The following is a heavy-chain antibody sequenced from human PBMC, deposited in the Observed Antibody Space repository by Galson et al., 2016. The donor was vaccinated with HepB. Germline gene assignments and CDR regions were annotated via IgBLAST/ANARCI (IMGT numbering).Heavy chain of an antibody. V-gene: IGHV3-21*06. CDR3: ASGSNYDILTCYLS. J-gene: IGHJ4*02. CDR1: GFTFITYS. Sequence: SLRLSCAASGFTFITYSMNWVRQAPGKGLEWVSSISGTGTYIYYAESVKGRFTISRDNAKNLLYLQMNSLRAEDTPVYYCASGSNYDILTCYLSWGQGTLVTVSS. CDR2: ISGTGTYI. D-gene: IGHD3-9*01.